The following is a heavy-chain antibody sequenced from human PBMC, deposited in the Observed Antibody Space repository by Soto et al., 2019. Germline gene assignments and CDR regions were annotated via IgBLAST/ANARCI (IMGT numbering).Heavy chain of an antibody. Sequence: QVQLVESGGGVVQPGRSLRLSCAASGFTFSSYGMHWVRQAPGKGLEWVAVISYDGSNKYYADSVKGRFTISRDNSKNTLYLQMNSLRAEDTAVYYCATTTFNYYDGSGPLDYWGQGTLVTVSS. J-gene: IGHJ4*02. CDR2: ISYDGSNK. CDR1: GFTFSSYG. CDR3: ATTTFNYYDGSGPLDY. V-gene: IGHV3-30*03. D-gene: IGHD3-22*01.